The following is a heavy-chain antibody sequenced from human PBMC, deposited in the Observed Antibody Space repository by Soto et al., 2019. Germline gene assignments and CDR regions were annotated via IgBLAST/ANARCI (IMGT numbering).Heavy chain of an antibody. D-gene: IGHD3-22*01. CDR3: ANAYYYDTSGYFDL. V-gene: IGHV3-23*01. CDR2: ISGSGGST. J-gene: IGHJ2*01. Sequence: QPXGSLRLSCAVAGFTFSTYAMSWVRQAPGKGLEWVSGISGSGGSTYFADSVKGRFTMSRDNSKNTLYLQMNSLRAEDTAVYYCANAYYYDTSGYFDLWGRGTLVTVSS. CDR1: GFTFSTYA.